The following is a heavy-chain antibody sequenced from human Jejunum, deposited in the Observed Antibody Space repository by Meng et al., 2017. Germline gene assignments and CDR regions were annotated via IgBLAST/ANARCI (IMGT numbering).Heavy chain of an antibody. CDR2: INWNGGSI. J-gene: IGHJ1*01. Sequence: GESLKISCAASGFTFDDYGMSWVRQAPGKGLEWVSSINWNGGSIGYADSVKGRFTISRDNSKNTLYLQMNSLRPEDTAVYYCARYCVGGSCEIAEYFHHWGQGTLVTVSS. CDR1: GFTFDDYG. D-gene: IGHD2-21*01. V-gene: IGHV3-20*04. CDR3: ARYCVGGSCEIAEYFHH.